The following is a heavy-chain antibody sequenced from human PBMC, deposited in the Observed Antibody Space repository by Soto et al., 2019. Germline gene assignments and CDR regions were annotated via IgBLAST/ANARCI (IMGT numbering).Heavy chain of an antibody. V-gene: IGHV3-23*01. J-gene: IGHJ4*02. D-gene: IGHD4-17*01. CDR3: VKKKGPTDSDLQYCFDS. Sequence: EVQLLESGGGLAQPGASLGLSCAASGFAFSTYAMNWVRQIPGKGLEWVASISDSGSKTYYADSVKGRVTIYRDNSMNTLSLQMNNLRAEDTAVYYCVKKKGPTDSDLQYCFDSWGQGRLVTVSS. CDR1: GFAFSTYA. CDR2: ISDSGSKT.